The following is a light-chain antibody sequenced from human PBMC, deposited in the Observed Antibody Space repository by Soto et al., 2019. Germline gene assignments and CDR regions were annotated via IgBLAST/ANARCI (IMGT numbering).Light chain of an antibody. Sequence: DIQMTQSPSSLSASVGDRVTITCRASQSISSYLNWYQQKPGKAPKILIYAASSLQSGVPSRFSGSGSGTDFTLTISSLQPEDFATYYCQQSYSTLGITFGPGTKVDIK. CDR1: QSISSY. V-gene: IGKV1-39*01. CDR3: QQSYSTLGIT. J-gene: IGKJ3*01. CDR2: AAS.